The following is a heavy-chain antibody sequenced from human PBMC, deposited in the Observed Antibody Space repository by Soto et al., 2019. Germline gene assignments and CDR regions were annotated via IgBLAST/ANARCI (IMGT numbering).Heavy chain of an antibody. J-gene: IGHJ6*02. Sequence: QVQLVQSGAEVKKPGASVKVSCKASGYTFTNYGFSWVRQAPGQGLEWMGWISGYNGNTKYVEKFRGRVTMTADTSTSTAHMELRSLRSDDTAVYYCAREGPAPYYYYGMDVWGQGTAVTVSS. CDR2: ISGYNGNT. CDR1: GYTFTNYG. V-gene: IGHV1-18*01. CDR3: AREGPAPYYYYGMDV.